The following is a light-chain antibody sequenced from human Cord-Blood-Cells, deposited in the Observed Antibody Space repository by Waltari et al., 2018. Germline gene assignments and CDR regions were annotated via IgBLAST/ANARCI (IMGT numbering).Light chain of an antibody. V-gene: IGKV1-5*01. J-gene: IGKJ2*01. CDR2: DAS. CDR1: HSISSW. Sequence: DIQITQSPSTLSASVGDRVTITCRARHSISSWLAWYQQKPGKAPKLLIYDASSLESGVPSRFSGSGAGTEFTLTISSLQPDDFATYYCQKYNSYSPYTFGQGTKLEIK. CDR3: QKYNSYSPYT.